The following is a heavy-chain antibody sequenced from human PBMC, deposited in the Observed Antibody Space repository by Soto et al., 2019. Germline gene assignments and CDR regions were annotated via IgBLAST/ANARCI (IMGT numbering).Heavy chain of an antibody. Sequence: GGSLRLSCAASGFTFSSYAMHWVRQAPGKGLEWVAVISYDGSNKYYADSVKGRFTISRDNSKNTLYLQMNSLRAEDTAVYYCARESRGGKYGTFDIWGQGTMVTVSS. D-gene: IGHD3-16*01. J-gene: IGHJ3*02. V-gene: IGHV3-30*04. CDR1: GFTFSSYA. CDR2: ISYDGSNK. CDR3: ARESRGGKYGTFDI.